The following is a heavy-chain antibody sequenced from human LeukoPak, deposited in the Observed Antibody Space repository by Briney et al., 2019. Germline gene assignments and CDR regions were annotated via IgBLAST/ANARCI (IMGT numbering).Heavy chain of an antibody. J-gene: IGHJ4*02. V-gene: IGHV1-2*02. CDR1: GYTFTDYY. D-gene: IGHD1-1*01. Sequence: ASVKVSCKTSGYTFTDYYIHWVRQAPGQGLEWMGWINPKSGVTNYAHHFQGRVTMTRDTSISTAYLELSRLRSDDTAVYYCARDHNSSTRDYWGQGTLVTVSS. CDR2: INPKSGVT. CDR3: ARDHNSSTRDY.